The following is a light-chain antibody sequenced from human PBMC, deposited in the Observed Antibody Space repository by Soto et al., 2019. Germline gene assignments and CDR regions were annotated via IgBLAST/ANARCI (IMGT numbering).Light chain of an antibody. J-gene: IGKJ5*01. CDR2: DSS. V-gene: IGKV3D-20*01. CDR3: QKYGNSPQIT. Sequence: IVLTQSSATLSLSPGERATLSCGASQSVGTYIAWYKQKPGLAPRLVIFDSSTRATGIPDRFSGSGSGTDFTLTISRLEPEDFAVYFCQKYGNSPQITFGQGTRLEIK. CDR1: QSVGTY.